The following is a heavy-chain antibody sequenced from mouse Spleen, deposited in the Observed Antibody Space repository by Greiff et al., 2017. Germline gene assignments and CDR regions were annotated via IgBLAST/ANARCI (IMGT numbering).Heavy chain of an antibody. J-gene: IGHJ4*01. CDR3: ARSLLYYYAMDY. V-gene: IGHV14-3*02. D-gene: IGHD1-2*01. Sequence: EVQRVESGAELVKPGASVKLSCTASGFTIKDTYMHWVKQRPEQGLEWIGRIDPANGNTKYDPKFQGKATITADTSSNTAYLQLSSLTSEDTAVYYCARSLLYYYAMDYWGQGTSVTVSS. CDR2: IDPANGNT. CDR1: GFTIKDTY.